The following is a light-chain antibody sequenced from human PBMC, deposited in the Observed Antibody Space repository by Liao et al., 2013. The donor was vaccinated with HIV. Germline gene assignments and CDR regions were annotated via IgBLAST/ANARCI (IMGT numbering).Light chain of an antibody. Sequence: SYELTQPPSVSVAPGKTARIPCGGIHIETETVHWYQQKPGQAPVVVIYFDTDWPSGIPERFSGSLSDNTATLTITRVEAGDEADYYCQVWDSNTDHVIFGGGTKLTVL. CDR2: FDT. V-gene: IGLV3-21*04. CDR1: HIETET. J-gene: IGLJ2*01. CDR3: QVWDSNTDHVI.